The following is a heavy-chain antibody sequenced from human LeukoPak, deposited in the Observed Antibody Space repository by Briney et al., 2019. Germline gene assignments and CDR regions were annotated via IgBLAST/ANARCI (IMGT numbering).Heavy chain of an antibody. J-gene: IGHJ6*03. Sequence: GGSLRLSCAASGFTFSSYGMHWVRQAPGKGLEWVAFIRYDGSNKYYADSVKGRFTISRDNSKNTLYLQMNSLRAEDTAVYYCAKGPRGYCSSTSCRYYYYYYMDVWGKGTTVTVSS. V-gene: IGHV3-30*02. CDR3: AKGPRGYCSSTSCRYYYYYYMDV. D-gene: IGHD2-2*01. CDR1: GFTFSSYG. CDR2: IRYDGSNK.